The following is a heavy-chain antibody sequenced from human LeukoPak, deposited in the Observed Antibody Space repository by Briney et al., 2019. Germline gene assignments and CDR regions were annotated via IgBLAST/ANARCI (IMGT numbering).Heavy chain of an antibody. CDR3: ARSGSAYYYYYMDV. J-gene: IGHJ6*03. CDR2: IYTSGST. V-gene: IGHV4-61*02. CDR1: GGSISSSSYY. Sequence: ASETLSLTCTVSGGSISSSSYYWSWIRQPAGKGLEWIGRIYTSGSTNYNPSLKSRVTMPVDTSKNQFSLKLSSVTAADTAVYYCARSGSAYYYYYMDVWGKGTTVTISS. D-gene: IGHD2-8*02.